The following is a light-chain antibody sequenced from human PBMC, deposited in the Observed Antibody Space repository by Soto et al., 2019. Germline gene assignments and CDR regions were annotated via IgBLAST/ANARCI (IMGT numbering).Light chain of an antibody. CDR2: DAS. V-gene: IGKV1-39*01. CDR3: QQRSRWPPWS. J-gene: IGKJ1*01. Sequence: DIQMTQSPSTLSASVGDRVTITCRASQSISTYLNWYQKKPGKAPNLLIYDASRLQSGVPSRFSGSGSGTDFTLTISSLEPADFAVYYCQQRSRWPPWSFGQGTKVDIK. CDR1: QSISTY.